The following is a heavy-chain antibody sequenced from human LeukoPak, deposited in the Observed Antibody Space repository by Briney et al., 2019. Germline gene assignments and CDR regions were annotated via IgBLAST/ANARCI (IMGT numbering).Heavy chain of an antibody. J-gene: IGHJ4*02. V-gene: IGHV3-53*01. CDR3: ARGGMSSSWYGGLDY. CDR1: VFTVSSNY. D-gene: IGHD6-13*01. Sequence: PGGSLRLSCAASVFTVSSNYMSWVRQAPGKGLEWVSVIYSGGSTYYADSVKGRFTISRDNSKNTLYLQMNSLRVEGTAVYYCARGGMSSSWYGGLDYWGQGTLVTVSS. CDR2: IYSGGST.